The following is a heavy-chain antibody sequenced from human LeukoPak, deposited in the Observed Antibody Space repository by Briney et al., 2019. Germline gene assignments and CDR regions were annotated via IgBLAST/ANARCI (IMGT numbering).Heavy chain of an antibody. CDR3: ARHRSGSYIRYFDF. V-gene: IGHV4-39*01. CDR1: GDSINTSNYF. J-gene: IGHJ4*02. D-gene: IGHD1-26*01. CDR2: IYYIGTS. Sequence: SETLSLTCTVSGDSINTSNYFWGWIRQSTGKGLEWIVNIYYIGTSYYNPSLKSRVTISIDTSKNQFSLNLRSVTAAGTAFYYCARHRSGSYIRYFDFWGQGALVTVSS.